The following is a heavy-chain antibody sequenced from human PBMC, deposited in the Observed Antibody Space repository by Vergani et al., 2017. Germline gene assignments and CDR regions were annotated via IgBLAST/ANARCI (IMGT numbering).Heavy chain of an antibody. Sequence: EVQLLESGGGVVQPGGSLRLSCAASGFTFSSYAMSWVRQAPGKGMEWVSAISGSGGSTYYAESVQGRFHIARDNSKNTLYLQMNSLRAEDTAVYYCANDRGQKVDCIGCSCYLDYGDYSHPIWFDPWGQGTLVTVSS. V-gene: IGHV3-23*01. CDR2: ISGSGGST. CDR3: ANDRGQKVDCIGCSCYLDYGDYSHPIWFDP. D-gene: IGHD2-15*01. J-gene: IGHJ5*02. CDR1: GFTFSSYA.